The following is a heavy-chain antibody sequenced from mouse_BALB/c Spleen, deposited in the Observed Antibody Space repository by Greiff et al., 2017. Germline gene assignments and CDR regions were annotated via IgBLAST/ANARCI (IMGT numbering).Heavy chain of an antibody. CDR2: ILPGSGST. V-gene: IGHV1-9*01. CDR3: ARGMNWDWFAY. D-gene: IGHD4-1*01. Sequence: QVQLQQSGAELMKPGASVKISCKATGYTFSSYWIEWVKQRPGHGLEWIGEILPGSGSTNYNEKFKGKATFTADTSSNTAYMQLSSLTSEDSAVYYCARGMNWDWFAYWGQGTLVTVSA. J-gene: IGHJ3*01. CDR1: GYTFSSYW.